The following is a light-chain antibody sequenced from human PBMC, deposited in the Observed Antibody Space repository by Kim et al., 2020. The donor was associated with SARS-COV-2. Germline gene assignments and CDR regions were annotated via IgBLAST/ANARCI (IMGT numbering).Light chain of an antibody. J-gene: IGLJ2*01. Sequence: VALGQTVRITCQGDSLRSYYATWYQQKPGQAPILVIYGKNNRPSGIPDRFSGSSSGNTASLTITGTQVGDEADYYCNSRDSNDNVVFGGGTQLTVL. CDR3: NSRDSNDNVV. V-gene: IGLV3-19*01. CDR2: GKN. CDR1: SLRSYY.